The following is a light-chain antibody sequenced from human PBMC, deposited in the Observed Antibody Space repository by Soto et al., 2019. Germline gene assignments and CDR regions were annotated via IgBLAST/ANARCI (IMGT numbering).Light chain of an antibody. J-gene: IGKJ2*01. CDR1: QSVSSY. V-gene: IGKV3-11*01. CDR3: QQRSNWPPMYT. CDR2: DAS. Sequence: EIVLTQSPATLSLSPGERAILSCRASQSVSSYLAWYQQKPGQAPRLLIYDASNRATGIPARFSGSGSGTDFTLTISSLEPEDFAVYCSQQRSNWPPMYTFGQGTKLEIK.